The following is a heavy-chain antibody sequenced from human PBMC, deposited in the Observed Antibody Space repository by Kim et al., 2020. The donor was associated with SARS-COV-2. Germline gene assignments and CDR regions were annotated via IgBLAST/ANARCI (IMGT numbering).Heavy chain of an antibody. V-gene: IGHV3-53*01. Sequence: GGSLRLSCAASGFSVSGNYMSWVRQAPGKGLEWVSLFHTSGHTDYADSVKGRFTISRDNSKNTLSLQMNSLRVEDTAVYYCARWTSYWYFDLWGRGTLVTVSS. CDR1: GFSVSGNY. CDR2: FHTSGHT. CDR3: ARWTSYWYFDL. J-gene: IGHJ2*01.